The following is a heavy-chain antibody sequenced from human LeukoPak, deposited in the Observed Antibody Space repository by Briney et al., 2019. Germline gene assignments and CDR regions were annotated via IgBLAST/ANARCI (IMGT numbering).Heavy chain of an antibody. CDR1: GFTFSSYG. Sequence: GRSLRLSCAATGFTFSSYGMHWVRQAPGKGLEWVAVIWYGGSNKYYADSVKGRFTISRDNSKNTLYLQMNSLRAEDTAVYYCAKASPSMLEWSPGDGEAMDVWGKGTTVTVSS. J-gene: IGHJ6*04. CDR2: IWYGGSNK. CDR3: AKASPSMLEWSPGDGEAMDV. D-gene: IGHD3-3*01. V-gene: IGHV3-30*18.